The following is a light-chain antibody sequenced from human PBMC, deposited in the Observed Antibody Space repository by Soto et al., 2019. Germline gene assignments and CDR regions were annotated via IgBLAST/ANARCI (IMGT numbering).Light chain of an antibody. CDR2: DNI. Sequence: QSVLTQPPSVSAAPGQRVTISCSGSTSNIGKNYLSWYQQLPGAAPKLLIYDNIQRSSGIPDRFSGSKSGTSATLGITGLQTGDEADYYCATWDSSLKGPVFGGGTKLTVL. CDR3: ATWDSSLKGPV. J-gene: IGLJ2*01. CDR1: TSNIGKNY. V-gene: IGLV1-51*01.